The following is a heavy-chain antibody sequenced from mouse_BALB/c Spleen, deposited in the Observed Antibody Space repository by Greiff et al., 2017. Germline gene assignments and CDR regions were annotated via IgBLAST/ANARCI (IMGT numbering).Heavy chain of an antibody. CDR2: IRLKSNNYAT. CDR1: GFTFSNYW. J-gene: IGHJ3*01. D-gene: IGHD1-1*01. Sequence: EVKVEESGGGLVQPGGSMKLSCVASGFTFSNYWMNWVRQSPEKGLEWVAEIRLKSNNYATHYAESVKGRFTISRDDSKSSVYLQMNNLRAEDTGIYYCTRHYYGGGFAYWGQGTLVTVSA. CDR3: TRHYYGGGFAY. V-gene: IGHV6-6*02.